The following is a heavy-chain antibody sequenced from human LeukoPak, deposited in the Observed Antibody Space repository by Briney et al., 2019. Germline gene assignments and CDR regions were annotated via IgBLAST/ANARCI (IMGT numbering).Heavy chain of an antibody. Sequence: ASVKVSCKASGYTFTSYDINWVRQATGQGLEWMGWMNPNSGNTGYAQKFQGRVTMTRNTSISTAYMELSSLRPEDTAVYYCARVTLRLWFRELLYPTYYYYYMDVWGKGTTVTVSS. CDR2: MNPNSGNT. CDR1: GYTFTSYD. D-gene: IGHD3-10*01. V-gene: IGHV1-8*01. J-gene: IGHJ6*03. CDR3: ARVTLRLWFRELLYPTYYYYYMDV.